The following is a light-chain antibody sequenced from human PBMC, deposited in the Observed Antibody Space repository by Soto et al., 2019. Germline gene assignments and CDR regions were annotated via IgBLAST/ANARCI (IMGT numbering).Light chain of an antibody. CDR1: QSLVSSDGDTY. Sequence: DVVRTQSPLSLPVTLGQPASISCRSSQSLVSSDGDTYLNWFHQRPGQSPRRLIYKVSKRASGVPDRFSGSGSGTDFTLKISRVEVEDVGIYYCMHGAHGNTFGQGTKLEIK. CDR2: KVS. V-gene: IGKV2-30*01. CDR3: MHGAHGNT. J-gene: IGKJ2*01.